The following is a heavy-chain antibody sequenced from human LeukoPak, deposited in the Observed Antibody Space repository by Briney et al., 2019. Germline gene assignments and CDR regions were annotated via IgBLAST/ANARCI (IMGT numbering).Heavy chain of an antibody. V-gene: IGHV3-23*01. D-gene: IGHD6-13*01. J-gene: IGHJ4*02. CDR3: AKENGYSSSDFDY. CDR2: ISGGGGIT. CDR1: GFTFSSYA. Sequence: PGGSLRLSRAASGFTFSSYAMSWVRQAPGKGLEGVSAISGGGGITYYADSVKGRFTISRDNSKNTLYLQMNRLRAEDTAVYYCAKENGYSSSDFDYWGQGTLVTASS.